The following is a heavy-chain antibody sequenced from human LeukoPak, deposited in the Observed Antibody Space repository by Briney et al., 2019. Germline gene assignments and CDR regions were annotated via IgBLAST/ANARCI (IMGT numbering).Heavy chain of an antibody. CDR3: ARNGGHNQEH. Sequence: SETLSLTCDVSGASISRGSWWSWVRQPPGKGLEWIGEFSHSGITNFNLSLKSRVTISVDKSRTQFSLNLISVNAADTAVYFCARNGGHNQEHWGQGTLVTVSS. CDR2: FSHSGIT. D-gene: IGHD1-1*01. V-gene: IGHV4-4*02. CDR1: GASISRGSW. J-gene: IGHJ4*02.